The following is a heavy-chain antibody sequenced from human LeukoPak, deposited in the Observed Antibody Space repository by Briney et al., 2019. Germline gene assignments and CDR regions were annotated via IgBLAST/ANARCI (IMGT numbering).Heavy chain of an antibody. CDR2: INPRGDIT. J-gene: IGHJ5*02. V-gene: IGHV1-46*01. CDR1: GSTFTWFL. D-gene: IGHD2-21*01. Sequence: ASVKVSCKTYGSTFTWFLIHWVRQAPGQGLEWVGTINPRGDITSYAQRFQGRVTLTEDTSTSTFYMELSSLTSDDTAVYFCARPAFCDGTNCGYWLDPWGPGTLVTVSS. CDR3: ARPAFCDGTNCGYWLDP.